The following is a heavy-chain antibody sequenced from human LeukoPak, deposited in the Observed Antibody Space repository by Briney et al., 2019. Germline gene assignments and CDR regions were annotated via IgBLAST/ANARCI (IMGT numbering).Heavy chain of an antibody. V-gene: IGHV1-2*02. Sequence: ASVKVSCKASRYTFTGYYMHWVRQAPGQGLEWMGWINPNSGGTDYAQKFQGRVTMTRDTSISTAYMELSRLRSDDTAVYYCASQGLLWFGELFGFDYWGQGTLVTVSS. D-gene: IGHD3-10*01. CDR1: RYTFTGYY. CDR2: INPNSGGT. CDR3: ASQGLLWFGELFGFDY. J-gene: IGHJ4*02.